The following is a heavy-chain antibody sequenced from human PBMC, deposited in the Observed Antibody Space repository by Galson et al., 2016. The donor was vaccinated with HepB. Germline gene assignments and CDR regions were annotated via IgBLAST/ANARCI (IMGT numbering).Heavy chain of an antibody. J-gene: IGHJ5*02. CDR2: IYSGGST. D-gene: IGHD3-16*01. CDR3: ARDRGGP. CDR1: GVTVGNTY. Sequence: SLRLSCAASGVTVGNTYMRWVRQAPGKGPEWVSSIYSGGSTSYADSVKGRFTVSRDSSKNTVYLQMNSLRVDDTAVYYCARDRGGPWGQGTLVTVSS. V-gene: IGHV3-53*01.